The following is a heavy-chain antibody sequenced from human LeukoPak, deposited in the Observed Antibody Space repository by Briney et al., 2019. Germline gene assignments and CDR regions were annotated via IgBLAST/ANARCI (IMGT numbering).Heavy chain of an antibody. CDR3: ATDHDAFDI. CDR1: GYTLTELS. V-gene: IGHV1-24*01. CDR2: FDPEDGET. Sequence: ASVKVSCKVSGYTLTELSMHWVRQAPGKGLEWMGGFDPEDGETIYAQKSQGRVTMTEDTFTDTAYMELSSLRSEDTAVYYCATDHDAFDIWAKGQWSPSLQ. J-gene: IGHJ3*02.